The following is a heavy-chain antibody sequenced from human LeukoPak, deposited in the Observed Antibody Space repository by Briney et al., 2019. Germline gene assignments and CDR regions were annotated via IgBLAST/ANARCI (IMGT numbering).Heavy chain of an antibody. CDR1: GFTFSSAW. J-gene: IGHJ4*02. CDR2: IKSITDGGTT. Sequence: GGSLRLSCAASGFTFSSAWMNWVRQAPGKGLEWVGRIKSITDGGTTDYAAPVKGRFTISRDDSKNTLYLQMNSLKTEDTAVYYCTTAFTPDRDYWGQGTLVTVSS. V-gene: IGHV3-15*07. CDR3: TTAFTPDRDY. D-gene: IGHD2-15*01.